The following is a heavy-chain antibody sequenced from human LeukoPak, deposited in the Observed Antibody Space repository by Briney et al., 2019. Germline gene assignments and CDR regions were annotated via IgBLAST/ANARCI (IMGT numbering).Heavy chain of an antibody. J-gene: IGHJ6*02. CDR1: GGSISSSRYY. CDR2: IYYSGST. CDR3: ARGDSGWYAGYYYYGMDV. D-gene: IGHD6-19*01. V-gene: IGHV4-39*01. Sequence: SETLSLTCTVSGGSISSSRYYWGWIRQPPGKGLEWIGSIYYSGSTYYNPSLKSRVTISVDTSKNQFSLKLSSVTAADTAVYYCARGDSGWYAGYYYYGMDVWGQGTTVTVSS.